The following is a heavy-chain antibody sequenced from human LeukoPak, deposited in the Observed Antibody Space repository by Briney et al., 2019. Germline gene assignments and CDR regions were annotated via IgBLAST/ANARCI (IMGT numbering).Heavy chain of an antibody. V-gene: IGHV4-30-2*01. CDR1: GGSISSGGYS. J-gene: IGHJ5*02. CDR2: IYHSGST. CDR3: ARTYGSGDNWSDP. D-gene: IGHD3-10*01. Sequence: SETLSLTCAVSGGSISSGGYSWSWIRQPPGKGLEWIGYIYHSGSTYYNPSLKSRVTISVDRSKNQFSLKLSSVTAADTAVYYCARTYGSGDNWSDPWGQGTLVTVSS.